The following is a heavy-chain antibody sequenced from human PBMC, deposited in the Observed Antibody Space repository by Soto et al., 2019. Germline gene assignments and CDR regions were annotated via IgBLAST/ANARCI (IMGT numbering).Heavy chain of an antibody. D-gene: IGHD6-19*01. V-gene: IGHV1-18*01. CDR3: TKAPGIAVSNDI. J-gene: IGHJ3*02. CDR2: ISAYNGNT. Sequence: GASVKVSFKASGYTFKNYGISWVRQAPGQGLEWMAWISAYNGNTNYAQKLQGRVTVTTDTSTSTAYMELRSLRSDDTAVYYCTKAPGIAVSNDIWGQGTMVTVSS. CDR1: GYTFKNYG.